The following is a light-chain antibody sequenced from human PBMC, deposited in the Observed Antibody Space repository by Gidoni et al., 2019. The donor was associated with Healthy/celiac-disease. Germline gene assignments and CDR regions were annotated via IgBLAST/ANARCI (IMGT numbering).Light chain of an antibody. J-gene: IGKJ2*01. V-gene: IGKV3-20*01. CDR2: GAS. CDR3: QQYGSSPPYT. CDR1: QSVSSSY. Sequence: EIVLTQSPGTLSLSPGERATLSCRASQSVSSSYLAWYQQEPGQAPRLLIYGASSRATSIPDRFSGSGSGTDFTLTISRLEPEDFAVYYCQQYGSSPPYTFGQGTKLEIK.